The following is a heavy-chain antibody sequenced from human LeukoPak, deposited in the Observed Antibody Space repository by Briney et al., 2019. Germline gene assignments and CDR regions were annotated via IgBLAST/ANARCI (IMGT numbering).Heavy chain of an antibody. Sequence: SVEVSCKASGGTFSSYAISWVRQAPGQGLEWMGRIIPIFGTANYAQEFQGRVTITTDESTSTAYMELSSLRSEDTAVYYCAREHYYDSSGYSRAFDIWGQGTMVTVSS. CDR2: IIPIFGTA. CDR3: AREHYYDSSGYSRAFDI. J-gene: IGHJ3*02. V-gene: IGHV1-69*05. D-gene: IGHD3-22*01. CDR1: GGTFSSYA.